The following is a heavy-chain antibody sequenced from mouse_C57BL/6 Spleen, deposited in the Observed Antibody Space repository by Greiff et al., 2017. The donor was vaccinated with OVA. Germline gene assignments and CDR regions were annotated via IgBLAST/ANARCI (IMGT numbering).Heavy chain of an antibody. Sequence: VQLQQSGPELVKPGASVKMSYKASGYTFTDYNMHWVKQSHGKSLEWIGYINPNNGGTSYNQKFKGKATLTVNKSSSTAYMELRSLTSEDSAVYDCARYDYESYFDYWGQGTTLTVSS. CDR2: INPNNGGT. CDR1: GYTFTDYN. V-gene: IGHV1-22*01. D-gene: IGHD2-4*01. CDR3: ARYDYESYFDY. J-gene: IGHJ2*01.